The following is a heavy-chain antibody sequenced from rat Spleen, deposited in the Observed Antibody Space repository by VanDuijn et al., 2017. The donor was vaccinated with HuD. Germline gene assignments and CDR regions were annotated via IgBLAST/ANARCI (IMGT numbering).Heavy chain of an antibody. CDR3: ARHFSPADYYSSFPGLY. V-gene: IGHV5-25*01. CDR1: GFTFSNYY. D-gene: IGHD1-2*01. Sequence: EVQLVESGGGLVQPGRSLKLSCAASGFTFSNYYMAWVRQPPTKGLEWVATISHDGDNTYYRDSLKGRFPISRDNATSTLYLQMDSLRSEDTATYYCARHFSPADYYSSFPGLYWGQGTLVTVSS. CDR2: ISHDGDNT. J-gene: IGHJ3*01.